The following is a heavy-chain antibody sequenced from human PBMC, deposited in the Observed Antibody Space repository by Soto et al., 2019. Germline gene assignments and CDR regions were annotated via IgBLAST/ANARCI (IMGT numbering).Heavy chain of an antibody. CDR2: INPSGGST. CDR3: ARTLRGTGITSGTSPYWYFDL. CDR1: GYTFTSYY. D-gene: IGHD1-7*01. J-gene: IGHJ2*01. Sequence: ASVKVSCKASGYTFTSYYMHWVRQAPGQGLEWMGIINPSGGSTSYAQKFQGRVTMTRDTSTSTVYMELSSLRSEDTAVYYCARTLRGTGITSGTSPYWYFDLWGRGTLVTVSS. V-gene: IGHV1-46*01.